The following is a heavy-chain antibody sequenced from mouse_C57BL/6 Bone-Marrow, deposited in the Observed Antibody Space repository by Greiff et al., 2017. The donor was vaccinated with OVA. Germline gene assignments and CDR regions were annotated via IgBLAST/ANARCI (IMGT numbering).Heavy chain of an antibody. CDR2: IYPGNSDT. V-gene: IGHV1-5*01. CDR1: GYTFTSYW. J-gene: IGHJ2*01. CDR3: TRSWFDY. Sequence: VHVKQSGTVLARPGASVKMSCKPSGYTFTSYWMHWVKQRPGQGLEWIGAIYPGNSDTSYNQKFKGKAKLTAVTSASTAYMELSSLTNEDSAVYYCTRSWFDYWGQGTTLTVSS.